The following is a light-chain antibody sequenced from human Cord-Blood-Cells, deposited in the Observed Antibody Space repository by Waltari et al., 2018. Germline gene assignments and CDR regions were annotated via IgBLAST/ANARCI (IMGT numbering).Light chain of an antibody. Sequence: QSALTQPASVSGPPGQSITIYCTGTTRDVGGYNYVSRYQQHPGKAPKLMIYDVSNRPSGVSNRFSGSKSGNTASLTISGLQAEDEADYYCSSYTSSSTSVVFGGGTKLTVL. J-gene: IGLJ2*01. CDR2: DVS. CDR3: SSYTSSSTSVV. V-gene: IGLV2-14*01. CDR1: TRDVGGYNY.